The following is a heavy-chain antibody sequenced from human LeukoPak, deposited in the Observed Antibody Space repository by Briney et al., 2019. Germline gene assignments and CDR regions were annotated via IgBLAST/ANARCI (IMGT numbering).Heavy chain of an antibody. CDR1: GDSSTSGDYY. V-gene: IGHV4-30-4*08. CDR2: MHYTGNT. CDR3: ARHLSGSSWFDP. J-gene: IGHJ5*02. D-gene: IGHD1-26*01. Sequence: PSQTLSLTCTVSGDSSTSGDYYWAWIRQPPGKGLEWVAYMHYTGNTYYNSSLKSRLTISVDTSKDQFSLRLSFVTAADTAMYYCARHLSGSSWFDPWGQGTLVTVSS.